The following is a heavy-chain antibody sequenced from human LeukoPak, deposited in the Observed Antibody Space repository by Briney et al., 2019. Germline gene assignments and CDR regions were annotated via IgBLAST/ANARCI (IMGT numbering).Heavy chain of an antibody. D-gene: IGHD4-17*01. CDR1: GFNFSNAW. J-gene: IGHJ1*01. CDR3: ARQFAYGDYEWKYFQH. V-gene: IGHV3-15*01. Sequence: GGSLRLSCAASGFNFSNAWMSWVRQAPGKGLEWVGRIRSKTDGGTTDYAAPVKGRFTISRDDSKNTLYLQMNSLRAEDTAVYYCARQFAYGDYEWKYFQHWGQGTLVTVSS. CDR2: IRSKTDGGTT.